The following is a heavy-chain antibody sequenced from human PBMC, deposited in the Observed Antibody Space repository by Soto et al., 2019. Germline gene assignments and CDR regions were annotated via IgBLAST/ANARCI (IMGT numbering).Heavy chain of an antibody. CDR1: GYSFTSYW. V-gene: IGHV5-51*01. J-gene: IGHJ6*02. CDR2: IYPGDSDT. D-gene: IGHD2-2*01. CDR3: ARQMGYCSSTSCYQVDYYGMDV. Sequence: PGESLKISCKGSGYSFTSYWIGWVRQMPGKGLEWMGIIYPGDSDTRYSPSFQGQVTISADKSISTAYLQWSSLKASDTAMYYCARQMGYCSSTSCYQVDYYGMDVWGQGTTVTVSS.